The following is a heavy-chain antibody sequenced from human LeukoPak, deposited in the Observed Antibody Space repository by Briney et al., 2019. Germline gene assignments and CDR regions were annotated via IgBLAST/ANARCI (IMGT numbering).Heavy chain of an antibody. J-gene: IGHJ3*02. Sequence: PGGSLRLSCAASGFTFSSYWMSWVRQAPGKGLEWVANIKQDGSEKYYVDSVKGRFTISRDNAKNSLYLQMNSLRAGDTAVYYCARGDSGYSYGYMEDAFDIWGQGTMVTVSS. CDR1: GFTFSSYW. D-gene: IGHD5-18*01. CDR2: IKQDGSEK. CDR3: ARGDSGYSYGYMEDAFDI. V-gene: IGHV3-7*01.